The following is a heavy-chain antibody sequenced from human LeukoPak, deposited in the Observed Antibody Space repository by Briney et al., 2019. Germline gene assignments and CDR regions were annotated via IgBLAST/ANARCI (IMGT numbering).Heavy chain of an antibody. Sequence: SETLSLTCTVSGGSISSSSYYWGWIRQPPGKGLEWIGSIYYSGSTYYNPSLKSRVTISVDTSKNQFSLKLSSVTAADTAVYYCARWFPFNYDVLTGRIDYWGQGTLVTVSS. V-gene: IGHV4-39*01. J-gene: IGHJ4*02. CDR3: ARWFPFNYDVLTGRIDY. CDR1: GGSISSSSYY. D-gene: IGHD3-9*01. CDR2: IYYSGST.